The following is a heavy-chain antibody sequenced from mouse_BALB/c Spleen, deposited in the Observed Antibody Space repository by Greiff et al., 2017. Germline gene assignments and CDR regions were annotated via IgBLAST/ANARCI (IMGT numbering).Heavy chain of an antibody. CDR1: GYTFTSYY. D-gene: IGHD1-1*02. Sequence: EVQLQQSGAELVRPGASVKLSCKASGYTFTSYYMHWVKQRPGQGLEWIGAIYPGNSDTNYNQKFKGKAKLTAVTSANTAYMKLSSLTNADTAVYYCARCPYNYGGGDFDYWGQGTTLTVSS. CDR3: ARCPYNYGGGDFDY. CDR2: IYPGNSDT. J-gene: IGHJ2*01. V-gene: IGHV1-5*01.